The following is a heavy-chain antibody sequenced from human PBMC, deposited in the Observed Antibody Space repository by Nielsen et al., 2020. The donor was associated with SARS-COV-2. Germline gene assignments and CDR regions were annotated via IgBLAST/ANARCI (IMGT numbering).Heavy chain of an antibody. J-gene: IGHJ5*02. CDR2: IIPIFGTA. V-gene: IGHV1-69*13. D-gene: IGHD2-8*02. CDR1: GCTFTSYG. CDR3: ARDRGRDALLGFDP. Sequence: SVKVSCKASGCTFTSYGISWVRQAPGQGLEWMGGIIPIFGTANYAQKFQGRVTITADESTSTAYMELSSLRSEDTAVYYCARDRGRDALLGFDPWGQGTLVTVSS.